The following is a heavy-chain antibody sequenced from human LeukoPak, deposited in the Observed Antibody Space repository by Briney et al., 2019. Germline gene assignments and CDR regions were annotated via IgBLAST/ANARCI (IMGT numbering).Heavy chain of an antibody. CDR2: IKKDGSEK. J-gene: IGHJ2*01. CDR1: GFTISSYW. Sequence: GGSLRLSCAASGFTISSYWMSWVRQAPGQGLEWVANIKKDGSEKYYVDSVKGRFTISRDNAKNSLYLQMNSLRAEDTAVYYCARVWAGYDSSGYYYDWYFDLWGRGTLVTVSS. CDR3: ARVWAGYDSSGYYYDWYFDL. D-gene: IGHD3-22*01. V-gene: IGHV3-7*01.